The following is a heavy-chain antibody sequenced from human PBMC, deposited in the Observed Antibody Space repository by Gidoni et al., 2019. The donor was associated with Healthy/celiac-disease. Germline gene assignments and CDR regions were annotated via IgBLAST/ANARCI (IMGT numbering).Heavy chain of an antibody. V-gene: IGHV3-23*04. D-gene: IGHD4-4*01. CDR1: GFTSSSYA. CDR2: ISGSGGST. Sequence: EVQLVESGGGLVQPGGSLRPSCSASGFTSSSYAMSWVRQAPGKGLEWVSAISGSGGSTYYADSVKGRFTISRDNSKNTLYLQMNSLRAEDTAVYYCAGSTVTYYYGMDVWGQGTTVTVSS. J-gene: IGHJ6*02. CDR3: AGSTVTYYYGMDV.